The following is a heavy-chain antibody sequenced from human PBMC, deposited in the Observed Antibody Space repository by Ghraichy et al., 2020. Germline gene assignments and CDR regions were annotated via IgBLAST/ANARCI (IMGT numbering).Heavy chain of an antibody. CDR2: IYYSGST. CDR1: GGSISSYY. D-gene: IGHD7-27*01. V-gene: IGHV4-59*01. J-gene: IGHJ6*03. CDR3: ARGPPTGDSYYYYYMDV. Sequence: SKTLSLTCTVSGGSISSYYWSWIRQPPGKGLEWIGYIYYSGSTNYNPSLKSRVTISVDTSKNQFSLKLSSVTAADTAVYYCARGPPTGDSYYYYYMDVWGKGTTVTVSS.